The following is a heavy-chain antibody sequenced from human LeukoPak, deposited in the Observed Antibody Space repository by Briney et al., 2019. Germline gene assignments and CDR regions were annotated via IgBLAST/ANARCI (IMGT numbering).Heavy chain of an antibody. D-gene: IGHD3-10*01. CDR3: ASDGWLGDYNWFDP. V-gene: IGHV3-48*01. CDR1: GFTFSSYS. Sequence: GSLRLSCAASGFTFSSYSMNWVRQAPGKGLEWISYISSASNTIYYADSVKGRFTISRDNAKNSVYLQMNSLRAEDTAMYYCASDGWLGDYNWFDPWGQGTLVTVSS. CDR2: ISSASNTI. J-gene: IGHJ5*02.